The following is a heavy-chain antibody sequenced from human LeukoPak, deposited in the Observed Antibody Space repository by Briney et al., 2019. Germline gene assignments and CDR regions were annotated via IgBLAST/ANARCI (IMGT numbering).Heavy chain of an antibody. J-gene: IGHJ4*02. V-gene: IGHV4-34*01. CDR1: GGSFSGYY. CDR2: INHSGST. CDR3: ARSIVGATGNFDY. D-gene: IGHD1-26*01. Sequence: PSETLSLTCAVYGGSFSGYYWSWIRQPPGKGLEWIGEINHSGSTNYNPSLKSRVTISVDTSKNQFSLKLSSVTAADTAVYYCARSIVGATGNFDYWGQGTLVTVSS.